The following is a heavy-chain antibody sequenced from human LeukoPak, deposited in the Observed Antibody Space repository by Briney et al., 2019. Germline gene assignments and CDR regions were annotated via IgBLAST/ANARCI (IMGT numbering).Heavy chain of an antibody. D-gene: IGHD3-10*02. CDR2: ISSSSTYM. J-gene: IGHJ5*02. Sequence: PGGSLRLSCAASVFTFRNYDMNWVRQAPGKGLEWVASISSSSTYMYYADSLKGRFTISRDNAKNSLYLQMNSLRAEDTAVYYCARGLTMTTFRENWFDPWGQGTLVTVSS. V-gene: IGHV3-21*01. CDR3: ARGLTMTTFRENWFDP. CDR1: VFTFRNYD.